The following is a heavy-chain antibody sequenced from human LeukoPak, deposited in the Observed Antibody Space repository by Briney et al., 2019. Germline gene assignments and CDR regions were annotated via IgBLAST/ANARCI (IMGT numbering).Heavy chain of an antibody. CDR2: ISSSSSYI. V-gene: IGHV3-21*01. CDR1: GFTFSSYA. J-gene: IGHJ4*02. CDR3: ARDLRVYSSGWQTFDY. D-gene: IGHD6-19*01. Sequence: GGSLRLSCAASGFTFSSYAMHWVRQAPGKGLEWVSSISSSSSYIYYADSLKGRFTISRDNAKNSLYLQMNSLRAEDTAVYYCARDLRVYSSGWQTFDYWGQGTLVTVSS.